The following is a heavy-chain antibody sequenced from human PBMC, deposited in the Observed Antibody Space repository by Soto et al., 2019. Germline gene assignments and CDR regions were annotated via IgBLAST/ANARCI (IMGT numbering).Heavy chain of an antibody. CDR1: GDSISSGVYY. V-gene: IGHV4-31*03. D-gene: IGHD3-16*01. Sequence: QVQLQESGPGLVKPSQTLSLTCTVSGDSISSGVYYWSWIRQHPEKGLEWIAYIYHSGNPYYNPSLRSRITISVDTSKNQFSLRLTSMTAADTAIYYCARGDGGSRRSFDLWGRGTLVTVSS. CDR3: ARGDGGSRRSFDL. CDR2: IYHSGNP. J-gene: IGHJ2*01.